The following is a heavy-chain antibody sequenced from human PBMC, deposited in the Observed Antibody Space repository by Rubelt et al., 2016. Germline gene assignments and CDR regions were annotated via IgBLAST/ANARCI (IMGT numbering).Heavy chain of an antibody. V-gene: IGHV1-46*01. CDR2: INPSGGST. Sequence: QVQLVQSGAEVKKPGASVKVSCKASGYTFTSYYMHWVRQAPGQGVEWMGIINPSGGSTSYERKFQGRVTMTRDTSTSTVYMELSSLRSEDTAVYYCATRTVGVIGPHAFDIWGQGTMVTVSS. CDR3: ATRTVGVIGPHAFDI. D-gene: IGHD3-10*01. CDR1: GYTFTSYY. J-gene: IGHJ3*02.